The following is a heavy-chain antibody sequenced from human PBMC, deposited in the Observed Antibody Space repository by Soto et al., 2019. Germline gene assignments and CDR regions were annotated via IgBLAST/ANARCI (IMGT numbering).Heavy chain of an antibody. D-gene: IGHD1-1*01. CDR3: ARRYGYSFDY. J-gene: IGHJ4*02. CDR1: GGSISSYY. Sequence: QVQLQESGPGLVKPSETLSLTCTVSGGSISSYYWSWIRQPPGKGLEWIGYIYYSGSTNYNPSLKSRVTISADTSKTQFSLTLSSVTAADPAVYYCARRYGYSFDYWGQGTLVTVSS. CDR2: IYYSGST. V-gene: IGHV4-59*08.